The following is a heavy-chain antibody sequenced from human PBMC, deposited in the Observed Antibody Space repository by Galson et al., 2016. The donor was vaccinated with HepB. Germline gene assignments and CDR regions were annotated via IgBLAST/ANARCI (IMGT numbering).Heavy chain of an antibody. CDR3: AKDFYINGYALFDS. CDR1: GFTFRNYA. V-gene: IGHV3-23*01. D-gene: IGHD5-12*01. J-gene: IGHJ4*02. Sequence: SLRLSCAASGFTFRNYAMSWVRQAPGRGLEWVSTISGDIAGTYAVTYYADSVEGRFTISSDSSTDTVFLQMNGLRAEDTAIYYCAKDFYINGYALFDSWGQGTLVTVSS. CDR2: ISGDIAGTYAVT.